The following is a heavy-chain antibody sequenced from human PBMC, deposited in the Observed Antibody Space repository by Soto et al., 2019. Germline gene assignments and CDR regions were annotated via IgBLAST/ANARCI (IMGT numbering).Heavy chain of an antibody. D-gene: IGHD3-22*01. V-gene: IGHV3-23*01. Sequence: GGSLRLSCAASGFTFSSYAMSWVRQAPGKGLEWVSAISGSGGSTYYADSVKGRFTISRDNSKNTLYLQMNSLRAEDTAVYYCAKSKNPGITMIVVAPFLDYWGQGTLVTVSS. J-gene: IGHJ4*02. CDR2: ISGSGGST. CDR3: AKSKNPGITMIVVAPFLDY. CDR1: GFTFSSYA.